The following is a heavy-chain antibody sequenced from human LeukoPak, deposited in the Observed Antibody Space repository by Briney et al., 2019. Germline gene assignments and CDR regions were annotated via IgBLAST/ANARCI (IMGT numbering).Heavy chain of an antibody. CDR1: GGTFNNYG. J-gene: IGHJ4*02. Sequence: SVKVSCKGSGGTFNNYGLNWVRQAPGQGLEWMGGIIPLYGTANYAQKFRDRGTITSDESTSTTYMELSSLRSEDTAVYYCAREGSSNFDYWGQGTLVTVSS. D-gene: IGHD6-13*01. CDR2: IIPLYGTA. V-gene: IGHV1-69*13. CDR3: AREGSSNFDY.